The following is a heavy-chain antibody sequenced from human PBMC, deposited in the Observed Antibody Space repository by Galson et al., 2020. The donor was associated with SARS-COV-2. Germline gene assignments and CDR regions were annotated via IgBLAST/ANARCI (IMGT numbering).Heavy chain of an antibody. J-gene: IGHJ5*02. D-gene: IGHD3-22*01. CDR3: ARAYYYDGNWFDP. Sequence: PSETLSLTCPVSGVSIRDSTNFYWAWIRQPPGKGLEWIGRIYYTGSDYYNPSVRRRATMLVDTLKNEVSLELTSVTATDTGVYYCARAYYYDGNWFDPWGQGTQVTVSS. CDR2: IYYTGSD. V-gene: IGHV4-39*07. CDR1: GVSIRDSTNFY.